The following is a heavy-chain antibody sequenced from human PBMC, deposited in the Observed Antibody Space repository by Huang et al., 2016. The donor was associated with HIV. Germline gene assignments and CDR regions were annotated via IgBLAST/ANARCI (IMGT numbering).Heavy chain of an antibody. Sequence: QVWLVESGGGVVQPGRPLRLSCVGSGFSFSSYGIHWVCQAPGKGLEWVAFSSYDGNGRSYAGSVKGRFSISRQNSKRTVSLQMNSLRVEDSGVYFCAKGSGHFDSWGQGTLVTVSP. D-gene: IGHD2-8*02. V-gene: IGHV3-30*18. CDR2: SSYDGNGR. CDR1: GFSFSSYG. CDR3: AKGSGHFDS. J-gene: IGHJ5*01.